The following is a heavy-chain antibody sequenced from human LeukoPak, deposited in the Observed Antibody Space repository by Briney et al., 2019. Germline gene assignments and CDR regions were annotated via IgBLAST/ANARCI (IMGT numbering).Heavy chain of an antibody. CDR3: ARDRGGAGDFDY. J-gene: IGHJ4*02. CDR1: EYTFTSYA. D-gene: IGHD3-16*01. Sequence: ASVTVSCKASEYTFTSYAMHWVRQAPGQRLEWMGWINAGNGDTKYSQKFQGSVTFTRDTSASTAYMQLSSLRSEDTAVYYCARDRGGAGDFDYWGQGTLVTVSS. CDR2: INAGNGDT. V-gene: IGHV1-3*01.